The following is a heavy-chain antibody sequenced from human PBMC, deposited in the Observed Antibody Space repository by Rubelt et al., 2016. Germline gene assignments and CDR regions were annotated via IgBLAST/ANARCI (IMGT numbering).Heavy chain of an antibody. J-gene: IGHJ4*02. V-gene: IGHV3-7*01. Sequence: VQLVESGGGVVQPGGSLRISCAASGFTSSSYWMTWVRPAPGKGLDWVAVIKHDGSEKYYVDSVTGRFTISRDNAKNSLYLQMNSLRAEETAVYFCARDPLTGYYPFDYWGQGTLVTVSS. CDR3: ARDPLTGYYPFDY. D-gene: IGHD3-9*01. CDR1: GFTSSSYW. CDR2: IKHDGSEK.